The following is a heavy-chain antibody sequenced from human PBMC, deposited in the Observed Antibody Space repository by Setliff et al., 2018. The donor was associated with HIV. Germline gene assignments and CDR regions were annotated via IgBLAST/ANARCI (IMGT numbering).Heavy chain of an antibody. Sequence: SGPTLVNPTQTLALACTFSGFSLSTSGVGVGWIRQPPGKALEWLGTIYWDDDRRYTPSLNSRLTITKGPSRDQVVLTLTDMDPADTGTYFCAHRAGSSWSRFYFDYWGQGALVTVSS. V-gene: IGHV2-5*02. J-gene: IGHJ4*02. CDR3: AHRAGSSWSRFYFDY. CDR2: IYWDDDR. D-gene: IGHD6-13*01. CDR1: GFSLSTSGVG.